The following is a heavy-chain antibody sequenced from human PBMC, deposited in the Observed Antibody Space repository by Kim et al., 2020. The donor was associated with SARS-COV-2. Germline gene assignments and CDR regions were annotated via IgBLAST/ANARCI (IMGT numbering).Heavy chain of an antibody. J-gene: IGHJ3*02. CDR3: AKDLVSSSFRAFHI. CDR1: GFTFGDFV. CDR2: LSWNSGVI. D-gene: IGHD6-6*01. Sequence: GGSLRLSCAASGFTFGDFVMHWVRQVPGKGLEWVSGLSWNSGVIGYADSVKGRFTISRHNAENSLYLQMNSLRAEDTAFYYCAKDLVSSSFRAFHIWGQGTVVTVSS. V-gene: IGHV3-9*01.